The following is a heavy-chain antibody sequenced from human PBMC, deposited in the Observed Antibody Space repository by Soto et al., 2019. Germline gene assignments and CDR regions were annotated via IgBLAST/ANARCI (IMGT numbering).Heavy chain of an antibody. CDR3: ARGSGMIRGNYGMDV. V-gene: IGHV3-53*01. CDR1: GFIVRSNY. D-gene: IGHD3-10*01. J-gene: IGHJ6*02. Sequence: GGSLRLSCAASGFIVRSNYMTWVRQAPGKGLEWVSVIYSSGNIYYADSVKGRFTTSSDNSQNTMFLQMNSLRAEDTAVYYCARGSGMIRGNYGMDVWGQGTTVTVSS. CDR2: IYSSGNI.